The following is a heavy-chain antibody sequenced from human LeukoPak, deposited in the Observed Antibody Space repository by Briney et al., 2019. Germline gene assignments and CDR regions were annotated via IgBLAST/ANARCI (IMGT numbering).Heavy chain of an antibody. J-gene: IGHJ4*02. D-gene: IGHD4-11*01. Sequence: GASVKVSCKASGYTFTSYGISWGRQAPGQGLEWMGWISAYNGNANYAQKLQGRGTMTTDTSTSTDSMELRSLRSDDTAVYYCARMTTVSMGPFDYWGQGTLVTVPS. CDR3: ARMTTVSMGPFDY. CDR2: ISAYNGNA. CDR1: GYTFTSYG. V-gene: IGHV1-18*01.